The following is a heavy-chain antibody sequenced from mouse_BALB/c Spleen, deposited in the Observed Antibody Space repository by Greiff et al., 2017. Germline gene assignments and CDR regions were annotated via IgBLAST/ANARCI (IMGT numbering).Heavy chain of an antibody. CDR2: ISYSGST. J-gene: IGHJ1*01. D-gene: IGHD2-3*01. CDR1: GYSITSDYA. Sequence: EVKLVESGPGLVKPSQSLSLTCTVTGYSITSDYAWNWIRQFPGNKLEWMGYISYSGSTSYNPSLKSRISITRDTSKNQFFLQLNSVTTEDTATYYCARSGYSWYFDVWGAGTTVTVSS. CDR3: ARSGYSWYFDV. V-gene: IGHV3-2*02.